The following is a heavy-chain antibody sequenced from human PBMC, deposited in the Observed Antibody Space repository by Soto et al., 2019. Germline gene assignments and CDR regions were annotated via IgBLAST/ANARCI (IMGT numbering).Heavy chain of an antibody. V-gene: IGHV2-5*01. D-gene: IGHD4-17*01. J-gene: IGHJ2*01. CDR2: IYWNDDK. Sequence: QITLKESGPTLVKPTQTLTLTCTFSGFSLSTSGVGVGWIRQPPGKALEWLALIYWNDDKRYRPSLKSRLTITKDNSKNQVVLTMTNMDPVETATYYCAHSSRNGDYRSYWYFDLWGRGTLVTVSS. CDR3: AHSSRNGDYRSYWYFDL. CDR1: GFSLSTSGVG.